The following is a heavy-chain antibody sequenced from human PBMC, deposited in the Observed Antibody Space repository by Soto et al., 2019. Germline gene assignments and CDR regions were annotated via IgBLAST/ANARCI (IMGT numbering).Heavy chain of an antibody. CDR3: ARSSATPNGWWGFGLDV. Sequence: QVQLVESGGGLVKPGGPLRLSCAASGFTFSDYYMTWIRQAPGKGLEWVSYISSSSTNTINYADCVKGRFTISRDNAKNSLYLQINSLRAEDTAVYYCARSSATPNGWWGFGLDVWGQGTSVIVSS. D-gene: IGHD2-15*01. V-gene: IGHV3-11*01. CDR2: ISSSSTNTI. CDR1: GFTFSDYY. J-gene: IGHJ6*02.